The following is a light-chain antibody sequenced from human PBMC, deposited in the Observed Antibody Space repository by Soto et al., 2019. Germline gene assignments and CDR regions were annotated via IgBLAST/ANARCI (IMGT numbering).Light chain of an antibody. J-gene: IGKJ1*01. CDR1: QSVSSS. CDR2: GAS. V-gene: IGKV3-20*01. CDR3: QQYGSSGT. Sequence: ENVLTQSPGTLSLSPGERATLSCRASQSVSSSLAWYQQKPGRSPRLLIYGASTRAIGIPARFSGSGSGTDFTLTISRLEPEDFAVYYCQQYGSSGTFGQGTKVDIK.